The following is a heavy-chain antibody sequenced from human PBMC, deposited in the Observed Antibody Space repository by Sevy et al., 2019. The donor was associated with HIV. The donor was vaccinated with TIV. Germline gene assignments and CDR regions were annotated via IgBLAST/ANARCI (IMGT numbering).Heavy chain of an antibody. Sequence: ASVKVSCKSTGYIFSDYNMHWVRQAPGQGLEWMALINPKSGDTIYAQRFRGRVSMTRDTSMSTAYMALSGLTFDDMDVDYCVRESITAHKTILYFDIWGQGTMVTVS. CDR1: GYIFSDYN. CDR2: INPKSGDT. V-gene: IGHV1-2*05. D-gene: IGHD6-13*01. CDR3: VRESITAHKTILYFDI. J-gene: IGHJ3*02.